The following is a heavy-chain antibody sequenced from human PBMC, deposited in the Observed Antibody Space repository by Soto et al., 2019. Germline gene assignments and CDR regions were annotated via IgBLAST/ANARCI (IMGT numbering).Heavy chain of an antibody. CDR3: ARDNRITMVRGVKYYMDV. CDR2: TYYRSKWYN. Sequence: SQTLSLTCAISGDSVSSNSAAWNWIRQSPSRGLEWLGRTYYRSKWYNDYAVSVKSRITINPDTSKNQFSLQLNSVTPEDTAVYYCARDNRITMVRGVKYYMDVLGKGNTVTGS. J-gene: IGHJ6*03. CDR1: GDSVSSNSAA. D-gene: IGHD3-10*01. V-gene: IGHV6-1*01.